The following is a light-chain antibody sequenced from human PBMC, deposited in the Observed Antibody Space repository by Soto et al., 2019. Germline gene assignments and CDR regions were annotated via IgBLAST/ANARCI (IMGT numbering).Light chain of an antibody. CDR3: QQFNTYPLT. V-gene: IGKV1-9*01. Sequence: DIQLTQSPSFLSASVGDRVTITCRASQGINDYLAWYQQKPGKAPKLLIYAASTLQSEVPSRFSGSASGTEFTLTISSLQPEDFATYYCQQFNTYPLTFGGGTMVEVK. CDR2: AAS. CDR1: QGINDY. J-gene: IGKJ4*01.